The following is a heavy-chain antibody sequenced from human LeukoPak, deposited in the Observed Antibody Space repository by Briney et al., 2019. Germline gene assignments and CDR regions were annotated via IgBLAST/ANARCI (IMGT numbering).Heavy chain of an antibody. CDR3: ASKLYDILSH. V-gene: IGHV3-48*03. D-gene: IGHD3-9*01. J-gene: IGHJ4*02. Sequence: GGSLRLSCAASGFTFSSYEMNWVRQAPGKGLEWVSYISSSGSTIYYAGSVKGRFTISRDNAKNSLYLQMNSLRAEDKAVYYCASKLYDILSHWGQGTLVTVSS. CDR1: GFTFSSYE. CDR2: ISSSGSTI.